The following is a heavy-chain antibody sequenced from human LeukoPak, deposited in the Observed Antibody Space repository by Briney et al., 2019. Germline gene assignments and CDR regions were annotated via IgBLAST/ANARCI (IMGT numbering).Heavy chain of an antibody. J-gene: IGHJ5*02. CDR3: ARGELLSSWPNPNDH. CDR1: GFTFSSYS. Sequence: GGSLRLSCAASGFTFSSYSMNWVRQAPGKGLEWVSSISSSSSYIYYADSVKGRFTISRDNAKNSLYLQMNSLRAEDTAVYYCARGELLSSWPNPNDHWGQGTLVTVSS. CDR2: ISSSSSYI. V-gene: IGHV3-21*01. D-gene: IGHD1-26*01.